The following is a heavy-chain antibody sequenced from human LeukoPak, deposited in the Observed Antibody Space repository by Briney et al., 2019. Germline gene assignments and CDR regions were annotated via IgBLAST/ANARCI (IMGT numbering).Heavy chain of an antibody. Sequence: SETLSLTCAVSGGSISSGGYSWSWIRQPPGKGLEWIGYIYHSGSTYYNPSLKSQVTISVDRSKNQFSLKLSSVTAADTAVYYCAHSGYDYYYYGMDVWGQGTTATVSS. V-gene: IGHV4-30-2*01. J-gene: IGHJ6*02. D-gene: IGHD5-12*01. CDR3: AHSGYDYYYYGMDV. CDR2: IYHSGST. CDR1: GGSISSGGYS.